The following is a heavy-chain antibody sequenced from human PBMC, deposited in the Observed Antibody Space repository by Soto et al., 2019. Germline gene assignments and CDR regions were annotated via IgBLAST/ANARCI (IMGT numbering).Heavy chain of an antibody. J-gene: IGHJ4*02. CDR3: VRAADNYNLLAY. CDR1: GFTFSDHY. CDR2: SSNSGSFT. V-gene: IGHV3-11*06. D-gene: IGHD1-1*01. Sequence: SLRLSCAASGFTFSDHYMSWIRQAPGKGLEWIGYSSNSGSFTRYADSVKGRFSISRDNAKNSLYLQINSLRGDDTAIYYCVRAADNYNLLAYWVQGTPVTVCS.